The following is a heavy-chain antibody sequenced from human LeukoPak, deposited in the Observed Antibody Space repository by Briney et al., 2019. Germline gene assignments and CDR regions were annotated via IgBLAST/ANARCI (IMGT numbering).Heavy chain of an antibody. CDR1: GGSISDAAYY. V-gene: IGHV4-31*03. Sequence: SETLSLTCTVSGGSISDAAYYWSWIRQHPGEGLKWIGYIYYSGSTSYNPSLKSRVTISVDTSKNQFSLKLTSVTAADSAVYYCARTRITIFGVVIPDAFDIWGQGTMVTVSS. CDR2: IYYSGST. CDR3: ARTRITIFGVVIPDAFDI. D-gene: IGHD3-3*01. J-gene: IGHJ3*02.